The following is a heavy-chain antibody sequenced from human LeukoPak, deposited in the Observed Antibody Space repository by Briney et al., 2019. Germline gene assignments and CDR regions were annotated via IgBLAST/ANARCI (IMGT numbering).Heavy chain of an antibody. V-gene: IGHV4-34*01. CDR2: INHSGST. CDR3: ARVDAYYYDSSGYYYYFDY. D-gene: IGHD3-22*01. Sequence: SETLSLTCAVYGGSFSGYYWSWIRQPPGKGLEWIGEINHSGSTNYNPSLKSRVTISVDTSKNQFSLKLSFVTAADTAVYYCARVDAYYYDSSGYYYYFDYWGQGTLVTVSS. CDR1: GGSFSGYY. J-gene: IGHJ4*02.